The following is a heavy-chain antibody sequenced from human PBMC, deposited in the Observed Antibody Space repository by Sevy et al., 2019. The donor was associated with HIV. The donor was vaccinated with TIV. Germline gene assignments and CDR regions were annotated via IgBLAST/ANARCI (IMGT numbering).Heavy chain of an antibody. D-gene: IGHD1-26*01. CDR2: ISGSGGST. Sequence: GGSLRLSCAASGFTFSSYAMSWVRQAPGKGLEWVSAISGSGGSTDYADSVKGRFTISRDNSKNTLYLQMNSLRAEDTAVYYCAKRGGAGPGFDPWGQGTLVTVSS. V-gene: IGHV3-23*01. CDR3: AKRGGAGPGFDP. J-gene: IGHJ5*02. CDR1: GFTFSSYA.